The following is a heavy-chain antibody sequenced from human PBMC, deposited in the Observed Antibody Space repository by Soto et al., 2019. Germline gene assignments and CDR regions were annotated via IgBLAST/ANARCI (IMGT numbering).Heavy chain of an antibody. CDR3: VPVAVGGDYGYGY. CDR2: INTDGSTT. V-gene: IGHV3-74*01. J-gene: IGHJ4*02. Sequence: GGSLRLSCAASGFTFSDHWMHWVRQAPGEGLVWVSRINTDGSTTSYADSVKGRFTISRDNVKNTLFLQMNSLRAEDTAIYYCVPVAVGGDYGYGYWGQGTLVTVSS. D-gene: IGHD6-19*01. CDR1: GFTFSDHW.